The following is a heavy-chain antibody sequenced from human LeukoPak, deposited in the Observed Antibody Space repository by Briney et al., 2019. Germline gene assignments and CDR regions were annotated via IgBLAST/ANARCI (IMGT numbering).Heavy chain of an antibody. J-gene: IGHJ4*02. Sequence: GASVKVSCKASGYTFTSYAMHWVRQAPGQRLEWMGWINAGNGNTKYSQEFQGRVTITRDTSASTAYMELSSLRSEDMAVYYCARDRLDYYDSSGYSDYWGQGILVTVSS. CDR1: GYTFTSYA. CDR3: ARDRLDYYDSSGYSDY. CDR2: INAGNGNT. V-gene: IGHV1-3*03. D-gene: IGHD3-22*01.